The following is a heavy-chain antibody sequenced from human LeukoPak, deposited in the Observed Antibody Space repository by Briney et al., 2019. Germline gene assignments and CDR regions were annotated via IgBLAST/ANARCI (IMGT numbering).Heavy chain of an antibody. V-gene: IGHV3-21*01. Sequence: GGSLRLSCAASGFTFSSYSMNWVRQAPGKGLEWVSSISSSSSYIYYADSVKGRFAISRDNAKNSLYLQMNSLRAEDTAVYYCARDLLMGILDYWGQGTLVTVSS. CDR1: GFTFSSYS. CDR2: ISSSSSYI. J-gene: IGHJ4*02. D-gene: IGHD2-8*01. CDR3: ARDLLMGILDY.